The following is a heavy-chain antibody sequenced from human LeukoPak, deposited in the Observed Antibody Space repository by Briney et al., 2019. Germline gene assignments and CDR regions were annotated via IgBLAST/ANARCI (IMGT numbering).Heavy chain of an antibody. D-gene: IGHD4-17*01. CDR3: ARHDYDGAWFDP. V-gene: IGHV4-39*01. CDR1: GGSISSTTYY. J-gene: IGHJ5*02. CDR2: IYKTGST. Sequence: PSETLSLTCTVSGGSISSTTYYWAWIRQPPGKGLEWIGSIYKTGSTNYSPSLKSRVFISVDTSNNQFSLKLSSVTAADTAVYFCARHDYDGAWFDPWGQGTLVTVSS.